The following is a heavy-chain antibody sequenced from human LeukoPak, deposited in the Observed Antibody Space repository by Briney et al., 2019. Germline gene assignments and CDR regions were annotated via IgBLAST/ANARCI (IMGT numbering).Heavy chain of an antibody. J-gene: IGHJ6*02. V-gene: IGHV3-49*04. CDR2: IRSKAYGGTT. CDR1: GFTFSSYW. D-gene: IGHD3-10*01. Sequence: PGGSLRLSCAASGFTFSSYWMSWVRQAPGKGLEWVGFIRSKAYGGTTEYAASVKGRFTISRDDSKSIAYLQMNSLKTEDTAVYYCTRGLITMVRGGDRNYYYYYGMDVWGQGTTVTVSS. CDR3: TRGLITMVRGGDRNYYYYYGMDV.